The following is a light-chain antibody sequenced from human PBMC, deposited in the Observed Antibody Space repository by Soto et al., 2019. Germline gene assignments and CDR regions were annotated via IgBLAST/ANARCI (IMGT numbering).Light chain of an antibody. CDR3: QQYDNLPT. CDR1: QDILNY. Sequence: DIQMTQSPSSLSASVGDRVTITCQASQDILNYLNWYQQKPGKAPKLLIYDASNLETGVPSRFSGSGSGTDFTFTISSLQPEDIATYYCQQYDNLPTFGQGTRLEIK. J-gene: IGKJ5*01. V-gene: IGKV1-33*01. CDR2: DAS.